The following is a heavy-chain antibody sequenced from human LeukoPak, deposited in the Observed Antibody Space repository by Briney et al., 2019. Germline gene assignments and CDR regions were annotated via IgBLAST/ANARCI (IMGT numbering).Heavy chain of an antibody. J-gene: IGHJ4*02. CDR2: IYYSGST. D-gene: IGHD1-26*01. V-gene: IGHV4-59*12. CDR3: ARDGIVGAT. Sequence: SETLSLTCTVSGGSISSYYWSWIRQPPGEGLEWIGYIYYSGSTNYNPSLKSRVTISVDTSKNQFSLKLSSVTAADTAVYYCARDGIVGATWGQGTLVTVSS. CDR1: GGSISSYY.